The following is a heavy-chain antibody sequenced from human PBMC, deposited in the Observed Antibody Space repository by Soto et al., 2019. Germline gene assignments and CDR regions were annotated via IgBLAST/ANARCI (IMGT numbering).Heavy chain of an antibody. CDR2: IWYDGSNK. D-gene: IGHD3-22*01. Sequence: GGSLRLSCAASGFTFSSYGMHWVRQAPGKGLEWVAVIWYDGSNKYYADSVKGRFTISRDNSKNTLYLQMNSLRAEDTAVYYCAREFRPRYYYDSSGLVYWGQGTLVTVSS. CDR3: AREFRPRYYYDSSGLVY. V-gene: IGHV3-33*01. CDR1: GFTFSSYG. J-gene: IGHJ4*02.